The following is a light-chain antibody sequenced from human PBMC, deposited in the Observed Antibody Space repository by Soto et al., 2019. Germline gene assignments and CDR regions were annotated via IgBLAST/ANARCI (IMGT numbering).Light chain of an antibody. CDR1: QSVSSY. V-gene: IGKV3-11*01. CDR2: DAS. CDR3: QPRSNWPWT. J-gene: IGKJ1*01. Sequence: EIVLTQSPATLSLSPGERATLSCRASQSVSSYLAWYQQKPGQAPRLLIYDASNRATGIPARFSGSGSGTDFTLTISRRGPEDFAVYYCQPRSNWPWTVAQGTKVEIK.